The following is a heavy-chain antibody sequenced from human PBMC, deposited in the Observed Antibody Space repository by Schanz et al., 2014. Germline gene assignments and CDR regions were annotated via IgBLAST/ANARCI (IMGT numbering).Heavy chain of an antibody. CDR2: VCYDGSKK. J-gene: IGHJ3*02. CDR3: AKCIGWYGRCAFDI. CDR1: GFTFSSYG. D-gene: IGHD6-19*01. V-gene: IGHV3-33*06. Sequence: VQLVESGGGVVQPGRSLRLSCAASGFTFSSYGMHWVRQVPGKGLEWVAVVCYDGSKKYYADSVKGRFTISRDNSKNKLYLQMNSLIAEDTAVYYCAKCIGWYGRCAFDIWGQGTMVTVSS.